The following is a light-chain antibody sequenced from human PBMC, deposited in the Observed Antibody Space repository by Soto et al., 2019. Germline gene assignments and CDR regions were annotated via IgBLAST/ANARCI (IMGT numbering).Light chain of an antibody. V-gene: IGKV3-11*01. CDR1: QSVSSY. CDR3: QKYNSAPLT. CDR2: DAS. Sequence: EIVFTQSPSTLSLSPGERATLSCRASQSVSSYLAWYQQKPGQAPRLLIYDASNRATGIPARFSGSGSGTDFTLTISSLQPEDVATYYCQKYNSAPLTFGGGTRLEIK. J-gene: IGKJ5*01.